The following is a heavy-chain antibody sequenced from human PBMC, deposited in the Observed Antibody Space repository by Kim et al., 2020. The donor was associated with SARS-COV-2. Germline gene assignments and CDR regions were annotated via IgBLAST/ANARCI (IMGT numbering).Heavy chain of an antibody. CDR3: ATSRIAVAADFDY. D-gene: IGHD6-19*01. V-gene: IGHV1-24*01. Sequence: YAQKFQGEVTMTEDTSTDTAYMELSSLRSEDTAVYYCATSRIAVAADFDYWGQGTLVTVSS. J-gene: IGHJ4*02.